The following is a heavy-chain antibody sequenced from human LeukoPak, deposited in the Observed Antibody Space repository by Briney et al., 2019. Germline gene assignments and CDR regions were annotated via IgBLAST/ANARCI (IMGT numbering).Heavy chain of an antibody. J-gene: IGHJ4*02. D-gene: IGHD1-26*01. V-gene: IGHV6-1*01. Sequence: SQTLSLTCAISGDTVSSNSALWNWIRQSPTRGLEWLGRTYYRSKWYNDYAPSVKSRITINPDTSKNQFSLQLNSVTPEDTAVYYCARSTGSVLFDYWGQGTLVTVSS. CDR1: GDTVSSNSAL. CDR2: TYYRSKWYN. CDR3: ARSTGSVLFDY.